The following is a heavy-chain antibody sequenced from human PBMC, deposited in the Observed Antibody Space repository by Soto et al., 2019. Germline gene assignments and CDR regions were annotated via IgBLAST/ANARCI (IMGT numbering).Heavy chain of an antibody. Sequence: GESLKISCKGSGCSFTSYWIGWVRQMPGKGLEWMGIIYPGDSDTRYSPSFQGQVTISADKSISTAYLQWSSLKASDTAMYYCARDLVPAAMPVYYYYGMDVWGQGTTVTVSS. CDR3: ARDLVPAAMPVYYYYGMDV. V-gene: IGHV5-51*01. J-gene: IGHJ6*02. CDR2: IYPGDSDT. CDR1: GCSFTSYW. D-gene: IGHD2-2*01.